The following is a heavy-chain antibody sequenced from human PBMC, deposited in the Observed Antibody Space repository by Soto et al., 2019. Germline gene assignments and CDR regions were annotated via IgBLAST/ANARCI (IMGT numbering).Heavy chain of an antibody. CDR2: IYYSGST. J-gene: IGHJ4*02. CDR3: ARHWDGGYFDY. Sequence: SETLSLTCTVSGGSISSYYWSWIRQPPGKGLVWFGYIYYSGSTNYNPSLKSRVTISVDTSKNQFSLKLSSVTAADTAVYYCARHWDGGYFDYWGQGTLVTSPQ. CDR1: GGSISSYY. V-gene: IGHV4-59*08. D-gene: IGHD2-15*01.